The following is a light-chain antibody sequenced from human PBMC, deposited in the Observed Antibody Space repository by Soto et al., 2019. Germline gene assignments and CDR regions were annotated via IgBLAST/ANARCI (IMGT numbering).Light chain of an antibody. CDR2: DVT. CDR1: SSDVGGYNY. V-gene: IGLV2-11*01. CDR3: CSYAGSYTFDV. J-gene: IGLJ1*01. Sequence: QSVLTQPRSVSGSPGQSATISFTGTSSDVGGYNYVSWYQQHPGKAPKLMIYDVTKRPSGVPDRFSGSKSGNTASLTISGLQAEDEADYYCCSYAGSYTFDVFGTGTKVTVL.